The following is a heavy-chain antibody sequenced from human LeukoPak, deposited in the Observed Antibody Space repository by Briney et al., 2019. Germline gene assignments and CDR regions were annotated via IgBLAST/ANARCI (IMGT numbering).Heavy chain of an antibody. CDR3: ARSHEDHSDSSGSRFDF. J-gene: IGHJ4*02. CDR1: GFAFSGYW. V-gene: IGHV3-74*01. CDR2: ISGDGITT. D-gene: IGHD3-22*01. Sequence: GGSLRLSCAASGFAFSGYWMHWVRQAPGKGLVWVSRISGDGITTRYADSVNGRFTISRDNAENTLYLQMNSLGAEDTAVYHCARSHEDHSDSSGSRFDFWGQGALVTVSS.